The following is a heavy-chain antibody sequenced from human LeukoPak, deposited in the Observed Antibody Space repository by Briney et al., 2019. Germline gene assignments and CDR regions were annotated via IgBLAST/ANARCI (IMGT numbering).Heavy chain of an antibody. D-gene: IGHD3-10*01. J-gene: IGHJ4*02. V-gene: IGHV3-11*01. CDR3: ASLLWFGESH. CDR1: GFIFSDYY. Sequence: GGSLRLSCAASGFIFSDYYMSWIRQALGKGLEWVSYISPSGRSIYYADSVKGRFTISRDNARNSLYLQMNSLRAEDTAVYYCASLLWFGESHWGQGTLVTVSS. CDR2: ISPSGRSI.